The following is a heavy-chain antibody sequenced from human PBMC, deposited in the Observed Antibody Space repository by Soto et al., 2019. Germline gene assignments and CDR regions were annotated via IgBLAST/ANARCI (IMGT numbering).Heavy chain of an antibody. CDR1: GFTFSGYG. Sequence: VQLLESGGGLVQPGGSLRLSCAASGFTFSGYGMSWVRQAPGKGLEYVSGISGSGGSTYSADSVKGRFTISRDNSMNTLHLQMNSLRVEDTAIYYCAKSRWDGSFYFDYWGQGALVTVSS. D-gene: IGHD1-26*01. V-gene: IGHV3-23*01. J-gene: IGHJ4*02. CDR2: ISGSGGST. CDR3: AKSRWDGSFYFDY.